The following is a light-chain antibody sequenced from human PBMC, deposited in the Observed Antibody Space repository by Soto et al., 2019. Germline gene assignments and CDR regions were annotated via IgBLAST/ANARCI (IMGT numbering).Light chain of an antibody. J-gene: IGLJ3*02. Sequence: QSALTQPASVSGSPGHSITISCTGTSSDVGGYNYVSWYQQHPGKAPMLMIYDVSNRPSGVSNRFSGSKSDNTASLTISGLQGEDEADYYCSSYSSSSLVVFGGGSKLTVL. CDR3: SSYSSSSLVV. V-gene: IGLV2-14*01. CDR1: SSDVGGYNY. CDR2: DVS.